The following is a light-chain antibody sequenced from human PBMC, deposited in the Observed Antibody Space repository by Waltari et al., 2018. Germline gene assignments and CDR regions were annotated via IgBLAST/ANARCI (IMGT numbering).Light chain of an antibody. CDR1: QSVSSY. J-gene: IGKJ2*01. CDR2: DAS. V-gene: IGKV3-11*01. CDR3: QQRSNWP. Sequence: EIVLTQSPATLSLSPGERATLSCRASQSVSSYLAWYQQKPGQDPRLLIYDASNRATGIPARFSGSGSGTDFTLTISSLEPEDFAVYYCQQRSNWPLGQGTKLEIK.